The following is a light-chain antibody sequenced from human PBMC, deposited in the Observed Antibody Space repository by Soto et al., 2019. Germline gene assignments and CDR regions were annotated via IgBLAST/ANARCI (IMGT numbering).Light chain of an antibody. V-gene: IGKV1-5*03. J-gene: IGKJ1*01. CDR1: QSIGSW. CDR2: KAA. CDR3: QHYNSFSRT. Sequence: TQMTRSPSPLPASVGARVTIPCRASQSIGSWLAWYQQKPGKAPKLLIYKAANLADEVPSRFAGSGSGTDFTLTITRLQPDDFATYYCQHYNSFSRTFGQGTKVDIK.